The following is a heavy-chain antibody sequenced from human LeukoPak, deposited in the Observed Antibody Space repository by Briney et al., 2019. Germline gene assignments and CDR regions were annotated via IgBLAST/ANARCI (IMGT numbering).Heavy chain of an antibody. D-gene: IGHD3-3*01. CDR1: GGSTSNYF. Sequence: SETLSLACTVSGGSTSNYFCTWLRQSAGKGLEWIVRIHTSGSTNYNPSLKSRVSMSVDTSKNQFSLKLRSVTAADTAVYYCARDPEGHGYYVDYWGQGALVTVSS. CDR2: IHTSGST. V-gene: IGHV4-4*07. J-gene: IGHJ4*02. CDR3: ARDPEGHGYYVDY.